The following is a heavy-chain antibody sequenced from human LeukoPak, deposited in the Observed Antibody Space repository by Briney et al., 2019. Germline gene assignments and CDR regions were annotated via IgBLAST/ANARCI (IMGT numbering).Heavy chain of an antibody. V-gene: IGHV4-39*07. J-gene: IGHJ4*02. D-gene: IGHD5-24*01. CDR1: GGSISSSSYY. Sequence: PSETLSLTCTVSGGSISSSSYYWGWIRQPPGKGLEWIGSIYYSGSTYYNPSLKSRVTISVDTSKNQFSLKLSSVTAADTAVYYCARDRQDGYNPPDYWGQGTLVTVSS. CDR3: ARDRQDGYNPPDY. CDR2: IYYSGST.